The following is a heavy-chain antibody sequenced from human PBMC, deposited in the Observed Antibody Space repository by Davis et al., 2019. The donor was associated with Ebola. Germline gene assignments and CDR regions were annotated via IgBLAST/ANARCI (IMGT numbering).Heavy chain of an antibody. V-gene: IGHV3-30*03. Sequence: GESLKISCAVSGFTFNNYLVHWVRQAPGQGLEWLGFVSYDGNNQYYPDSVKGRFFVFRDNSKNTVYLQMNTLISDDTAVYYCARDMGWGSSASFDIWGQGTAVTVSS. CDR3: ARDMGWGSSASFDI. CDR1: GFTFNNYL. CDR2: VSYDGNNQ. J-gene: IGHJ3*02. D-gene: IGHD7-27*01.